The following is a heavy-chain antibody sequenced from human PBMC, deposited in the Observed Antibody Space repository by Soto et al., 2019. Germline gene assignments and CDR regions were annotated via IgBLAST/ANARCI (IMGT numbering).Heavy chain of an antibody. J-gene: IGHJ4*02. CDR1: GYTFTTYG. Sequence: QVQLVQSGAEVKKTGASVKVSCKASGYTFTTYGLSWVRQAPGQGLEWMGWISAHNGNTNYARKFQGRLTMTTDTSTSTAYMELRSLRSDDTAVYFCARDTIYYGSGGCTLWGQGTLVTVSS. D-gene: IGHD3-22*01. CDR2: ISAHNGNT. V-gene: IGHV1-18*01. CDR3: ARDTIYYGSGGCTL.